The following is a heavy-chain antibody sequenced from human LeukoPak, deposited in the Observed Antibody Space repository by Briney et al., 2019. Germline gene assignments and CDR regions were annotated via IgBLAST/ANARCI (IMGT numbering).Heavy chain of an antibody. CDR2: IYTSGST. Sequence: SETLSLTCTVSGGSISSYYWSWIRQPAGKGLEWIGRIYTSGSTNYNPSLKSRVTMSVGTSKNQFSLKLSSVTAADTAVYYCVRLIAAAGPCDYWGQGTLVTVSS. CDR1: GGSISSYY. CDR3: VRLIAAAGPCDY. J-gene: IGHJ4*02. D-gene: IGHD6-13*01. V-gene: IGHV4-4*07.